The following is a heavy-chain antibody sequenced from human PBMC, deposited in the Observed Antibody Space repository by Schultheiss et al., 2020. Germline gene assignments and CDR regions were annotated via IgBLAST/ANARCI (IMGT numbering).Heavy chain of an antibody. CDR3: AKGGDSGWHYYFDY. CDR1: GFTFSSYA. CDR2: ISYDGSNK. D-gene: IGHD6-19*01. V-gene: IGHV3-30-3*01. Sequence: GGSLRLSCAASGFTFSSYAMHWVRQAPGKGLEWVAVISYDGSNKYYADSVKGRFTISRDNSKNTVFLQMNSLRADDTALYYCAKGGDSGWHYYFDYWGQGTLVTVYS. J-gene: IGHJ4*02.